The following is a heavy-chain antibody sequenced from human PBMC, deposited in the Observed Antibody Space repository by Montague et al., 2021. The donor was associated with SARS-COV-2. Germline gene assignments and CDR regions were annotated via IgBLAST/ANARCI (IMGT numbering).Heavy chain of an antibody. CDR3: ARSLDPSGTYYLPY. V-gene: IGHV4-39*07. CDR2: MYYSGST. Sequence: SETLSLTCAVSGGSISSSNYYWGWIRQPPGKGLEWIGNMYYSGSTYYNPSLKSRVTISIDTPKNQCSLKLSSVTAADTAVYYCARSLDPSGTYYLPYWGQGTLVTVSS. D-gene: IGHD3-10*01. J-gene: IGHJ4*02. CDR1: GGSISSSNYY.